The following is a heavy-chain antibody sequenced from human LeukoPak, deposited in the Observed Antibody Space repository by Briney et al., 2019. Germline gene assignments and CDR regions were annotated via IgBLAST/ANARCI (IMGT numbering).Heavy chain of an antibody. D-gene: IGHD2-8*01. CDR1: GFTFSSYA. Sequence: GGSLRLSCAASGFTFSSYAMSWVRQAPGKGLEWVSAITGTGGSTYYADFVKGRFTISRDNFKNTLYLQMNSLRAEDTAVYYCAKEGLSTRDYWGQGTPVTVSS. CDR3: AKEGLSTRDY. CDR2: ITGTGGST. J-gene: IGHJ4*02. V-gene: IGHV3-23*01.